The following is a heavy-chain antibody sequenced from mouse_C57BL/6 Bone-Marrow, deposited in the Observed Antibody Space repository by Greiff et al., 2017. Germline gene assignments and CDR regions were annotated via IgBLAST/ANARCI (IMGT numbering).Heavy chain of an antibody. Sequence: EVQLQQSGPELVKPGASVKISCKASGYTFTDYYMNWVKQSPGKSLEWIGDINPNNGGTSYNQKFKGKATLTVDKSSSTAYMELRSLTSEDSAVYYCARSNGYAMDYWGQGTSVTVSS. CDR1: GYTFTDYY. V-gene: IGHV1-26*01. CDR3: ARSNGYAMDY. J-gene: IGHJ4*01. CDR2: INPNNGGT.